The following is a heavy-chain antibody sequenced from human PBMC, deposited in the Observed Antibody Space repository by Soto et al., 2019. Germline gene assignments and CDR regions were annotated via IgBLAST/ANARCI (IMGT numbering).Heavy chain of an antibody. CDR1: GYTITALS. CDR3: ATSSTWYKGAFDI. CDR2: FDPEDGEI. Sequence: ASVKVSCKVSGYTITALSMHWVRQAPGKGLEWMGRFDPEDGEIIYAQKFQGRVTMTEDTSADTAYMELSSLRSEDTAVYYCATSSTWYKGAFDIWGQGTMVTVS. J-gene: IGHJ3*02. D-gene: IGHD6-13*01. V-gene: IGHV1-24*01.